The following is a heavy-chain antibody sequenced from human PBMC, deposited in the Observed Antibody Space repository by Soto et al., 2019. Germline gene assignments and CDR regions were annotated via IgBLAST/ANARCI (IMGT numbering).Heavy chain of an antibody. Sequence: QVQLVESGGGVVQPGRSLRLSCAASGFTFSSYGMHWVRQAPGKGLEWVAVISYDGSNKYYADSVKGRFTISRENSKNTLYLQMNSLRAEDTAVYYCAKDQGDYSHYYYYYGMDVWGQGTTVTVSS. CDR3: AKDQGDYSHYYYYYGMDV. V-gene: IGHV3-30*18. CDR2: ISYDGSNK. CDR1: GFTFSSYG. J-gene: IGHJ6*02. D-gene: IGHD4-4*01.